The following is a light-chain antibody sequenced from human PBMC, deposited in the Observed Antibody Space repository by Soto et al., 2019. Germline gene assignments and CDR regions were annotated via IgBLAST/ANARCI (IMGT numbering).Light chain of an antibody. Sequence: QSVLTQPASVSGSPGQSITISCTGTSSDVGGYNYVSWYQQHQGKAPKLMIYEVSNRPSGVSNRFSGSKSGNTASLTISGLQAEDEADYYCSSYTSSSTVFGTGTKVTVL. V-gene: IGLV2-14*01. J-gene: IGLJ1*01. CDR3: SSYTSSSTV. CDR2: EVS. CDR1: SSDVGGYNY.